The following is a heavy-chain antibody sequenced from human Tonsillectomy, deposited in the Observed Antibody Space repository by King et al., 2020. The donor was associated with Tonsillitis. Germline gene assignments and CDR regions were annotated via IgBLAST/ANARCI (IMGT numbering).Heavy chain of an antibody. D-gene: IGHD2-2*01. CDR2: IRSKAYGGTT. J-gene: IGHJ6*03. CDR3: TRIRRYCSSTSCEYYYYYMDV. CDR1: GFTFGDYA. Sequence: VQLVESGGGLVQPGRSLRLSCTASGFTFGDYAMSWVRQAPGKGLEWVGFIRSKAYGGTTEYAASVKGRFTISRDDSKSIAYLQMNSLKTEDTAVYYCTRIRRYCSSTSCEYYYYYMDVWGKGTTVTVSS. V-gene: IGHV3-49*04.